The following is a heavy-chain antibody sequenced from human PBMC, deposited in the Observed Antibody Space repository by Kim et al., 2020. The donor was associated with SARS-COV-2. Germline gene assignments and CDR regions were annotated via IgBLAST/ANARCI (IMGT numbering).Heavy chain of an antibody. CDR2: SGNT. CDR3: ARLYYMDV. J-gene: IGHJ6*03. V-gene: IGHV1-8*01. Sequence: SGNTGYAQKFQGRVTMTRNTSISTAYMELSSLRSEDTAVYYCARLYYMDVWGKGTTVTVSS.